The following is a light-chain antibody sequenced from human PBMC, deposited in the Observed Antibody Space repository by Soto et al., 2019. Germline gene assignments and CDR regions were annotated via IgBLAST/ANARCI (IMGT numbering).Light chain of an antibody. Sequence: DSQMTQSPSTLSGSVGDRVTITCLASQTISSWLAWYQQKPGKAPKLLIYKASTLKSGVPSRFSGSGSGTEFTLTISSLQHEDFATYYCQHYNSYSEAFGQGTKVDIK. J-gene: IGKJ1*01. CDR1: QTISSW. V-gene: IGKV1-5*03. CDR3: QHYNSYSEA. CDR2: KAS.